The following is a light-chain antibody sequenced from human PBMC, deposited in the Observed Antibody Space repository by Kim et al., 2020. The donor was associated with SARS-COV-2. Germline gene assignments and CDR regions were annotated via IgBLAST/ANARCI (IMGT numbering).Light chain of an antibody. J-gene: IGLJ2*01. CDR1: NIGSKS. CDR3: QVWDASTDVV. Sequence: VALGQTARITCGGNNIGSKSVHWYQQKPGHAPVLVIYRDSKRPSGIPERFSGSNSGNTATLTISRAQAGDETNYYCQVWDASTDVVFGGGTQLTVL. CDR2: RDS. V-gene: IGLV3-9*01.